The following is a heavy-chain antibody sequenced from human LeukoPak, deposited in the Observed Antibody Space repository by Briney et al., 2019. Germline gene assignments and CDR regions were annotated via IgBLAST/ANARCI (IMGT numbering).Heavy chain of an antibody. CDR3: ARDADYYDSSGYYAGYFDY. J-gene: IGHJ4*02. V-gene: IGHV1-2*02. D-gene: IGHD3-22*01. CDR1: GYTFTGYY. Sequence: AASVNVSCKASGYTFTGYYMHWVRQAPGQGLEWMGWINPNSGGTNYAQKFQGRVTMTRDTSISTAYMELSRLRSDDTAVYYCARDADYYDSSGYYAGYFDYWGQGTLVTVSS. CDR2: INPNSGGT.